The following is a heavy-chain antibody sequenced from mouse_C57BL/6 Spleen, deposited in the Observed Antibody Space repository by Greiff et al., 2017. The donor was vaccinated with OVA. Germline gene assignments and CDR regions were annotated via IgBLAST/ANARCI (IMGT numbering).Heavy chain of an antibody. Sequence: QVKLEESGAELVKPGASVQMSCKASGYTFTTYPIEWMKQNPGKSLEWIGNFHPYNDDTKYNEKFKGKATLTVDKSSSTVYLELSRLTSDDAAVYYCARGDGFDYWGQGTTLTVSS. D-gene: IGHD2-3*01. J-gene: IGHJ2*01. CDR3: ARGDGFDY. CDR1: GYTFTTYP. CDR2: FHPYNDDT. V-gene: IGHV1-47*01.